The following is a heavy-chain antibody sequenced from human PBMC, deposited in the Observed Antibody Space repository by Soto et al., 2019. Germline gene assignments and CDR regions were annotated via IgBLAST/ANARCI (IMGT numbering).Heavy chain of an antibody. V-gene: IGHV2-5*02. CDR3: AHIPLTSDPLIAS. J-gene: IGHJ4*02. CDR1: GFSLSTSGVG. CDR2: IYWDDNK. Sequence: QITLKESSPALVKPTQTLTLTCTFSGFSLSTSGVGVGWIRQPPGKALEWLAVIYWDDNKRYSPSLMRRLTTTNDTSRRHVVLTLATMDPVDTATYFCAHIPLTSDPLIASWGQGTLVTVSS.